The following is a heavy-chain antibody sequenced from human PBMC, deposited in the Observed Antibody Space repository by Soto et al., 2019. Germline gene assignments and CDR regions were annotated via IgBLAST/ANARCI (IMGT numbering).Heavy chain of an antibody. D-gene: IGHD3-16*01. V-gene: IGHV4-30-4*01. J-gene: IGHJ1*01. CDR2: IYYSGTT. CDR1: GGSIRSGDYY. Sequence: QVQLQESGPGLVKPSQTLSLTCTVSGGSIRSGDYYWSWIRQPPGKGLEWIGYIYYSGTTYYNPSLRCRVTISVDTSKHQCSLKLTSVTAAATAVSYGVREGGENWGQGTLVTVSS. CDR3: VREGGEN.